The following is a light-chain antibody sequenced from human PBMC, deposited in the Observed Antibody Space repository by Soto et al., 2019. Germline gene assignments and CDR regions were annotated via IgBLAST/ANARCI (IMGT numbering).Light chain of an antibody. CDR3: QQYSVSSRA. V-gene: IGKV1-5*03. J-gene: IGKJ1*01. CDR2: KTS. CDR1: QSISSG. Sequence: DIQMTQSPSTLSASVGDRVTITCRASQSISSGLAWYQQKPGKAPKLLIYKTSNLESGVPSRFSGGGSETEFTLTISGLQPDDFATYYCQQYSVSSRAFGQGTKVDI.